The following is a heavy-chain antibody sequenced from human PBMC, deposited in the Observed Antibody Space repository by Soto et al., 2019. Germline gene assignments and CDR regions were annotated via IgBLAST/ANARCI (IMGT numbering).Heavy chain of an antibody. J-gene: IGHJ6*03. CDR2: INHSGST. CDR3: ARYNFFYYYMDF. V-gene: IGHV4-34*01. CDR1: GGSFSGYY. Sequence: SETLSLTCAVYGGSFSGYYWSWIRQPPGKGLEWIGEINHSGSTNYNPSLKSRVTISVDTSKNQFSLKLSSVTAADTALYYCARYNFFYYYMDFWGKGTTVTVSS.